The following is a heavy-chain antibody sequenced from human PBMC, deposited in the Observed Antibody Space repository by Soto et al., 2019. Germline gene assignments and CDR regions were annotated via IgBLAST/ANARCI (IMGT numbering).Heavy chain of an antibody. CDR3: ARESHDILTGPPWVWYFDL. V-gene: IGHV4-34*01. Sequence: QVQLQQWGAGPLRPLETLSLTCGVSGGSFSGYYWVWIRQSPGEGLEWIGEINDRGSINYNPSLKSRVSISVDTSKNHYSLNLRSVTAADTAVYYCARESHDILTGPPWVWYFDLWGRGTLVTVSS. J-gene: IGHJ2*01. D-gene: IGHD3-9*01. CDR1: GGSFSGYY. CDR2: INDRGSI.